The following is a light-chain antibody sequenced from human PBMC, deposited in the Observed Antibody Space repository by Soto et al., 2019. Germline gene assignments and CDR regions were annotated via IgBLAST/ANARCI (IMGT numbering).Light chain of an antibody. CDR3: QQHNSYPAT. CDR1: QSISTG. V-gene: IGKV1-5*03. Sequence: DIQMTQSPSTLSASVGDRVTITCRASQSISTGLAWYQQKTGKAPKLLIYMASTLESGVPSRFSGSASGTEFTLPISSLQPDDFATYYCQQHNSYPATFGQGTKVEIK. J-gene: IGKJ1*01. CDR2: MAS.